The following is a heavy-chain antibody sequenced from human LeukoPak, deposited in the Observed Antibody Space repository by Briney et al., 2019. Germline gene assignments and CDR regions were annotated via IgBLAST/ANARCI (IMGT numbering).Heavy chain of an antibody. CDR3: TRSPRDGYHDAFDI. V-gene: IGHV5-51*01. CDR2: IYPGDSET. CDR1: GYSFTTYW. D-gene: IGHD5-24*01. J-gene: IGHJ3*02. Sequence: GESLKISCKGSGYSFTTYWIAWVRQMPGEGLEWMGIIYPGDSETRYSPSFQGQVTISADKSITTAYLQWGSLKASDTAMYYCTRSPRDGYHDAFDIWGQGTMVSVFS.